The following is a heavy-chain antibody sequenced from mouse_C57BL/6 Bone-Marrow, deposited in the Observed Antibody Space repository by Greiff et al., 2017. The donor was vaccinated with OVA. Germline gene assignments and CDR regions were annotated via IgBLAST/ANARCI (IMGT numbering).Heavy chain of an antibody. CDR2: IYPGSGST. J-gene: IGHJ2*01. D-gene: IGHD3-2*02. CDR1: GYTFTSYW. CDR3: ARPDSSGSGYYFDY. Sequence: QVQLQQPGAELVKPGASVKMSCKASGYTFTSYWITWVKQRPGQGLEWIGDIYPGSGSTNYNEKFKSKATLPVDTSSSTAYMQLSSLTSEDSAVDYCARPDSSGSGYYFDYWGQGTTLTVSS. V-gene: IGHV1-55*01.